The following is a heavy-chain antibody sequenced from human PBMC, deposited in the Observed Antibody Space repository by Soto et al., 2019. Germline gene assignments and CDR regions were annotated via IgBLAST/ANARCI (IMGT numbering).Heavy chain of an antibody. D-gene: IGHD5-18*01. CDR3: ARDLSYGLCDY. V-gene: IGHV1-18*01. CDR2: ISAHNGNT. Sequence: QVQLVQSGAEVKKPGASVKVSCKASGYTFTSYGISWVRQAPGQGLEWMGWISAHNGNTKYAQKLQGRVTMTTDTAPSTAYMELRSLSSDDTAVYYCARDLSYGLCDYWGQGTLVTVSS. J-gene: IGHJ4*02. CDR1: GYTFTSYG.